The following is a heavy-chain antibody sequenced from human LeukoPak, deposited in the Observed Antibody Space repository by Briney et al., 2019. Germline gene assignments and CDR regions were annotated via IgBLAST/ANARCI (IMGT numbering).Heavy chain of an antibody. CDR2: IYYTGST. D-gene: IGHD3-22*01. CDR1: GGSISSSSYY. CDR3: ARDGHYDSSGYWRSGIDY. V-gene: IGHV4-61*01. J-gene: IGHJ4*02. Sequence: SETLSLTCTVSGGSISSSSYYWGWIRQPPGKGLEWIGYIYYTGSTNYNPSLKSRVTISVDTSKNQPSLKLSSVTAADTAVYYCARDGHYDSSGYWRSGIDYWGQGTLVTVSS.